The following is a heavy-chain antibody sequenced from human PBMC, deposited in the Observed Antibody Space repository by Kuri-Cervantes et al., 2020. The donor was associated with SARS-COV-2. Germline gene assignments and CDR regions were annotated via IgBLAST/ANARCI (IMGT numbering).Heavy chain of an antibody. J-gene: IGHJ6*02. CDR1: DFTFTSSV. Sequence: SVKVSCKASDFTFTSSVVQWVRQARGQRLEWIGWIVVGSGNTNYAQKFQEGVTITRDMSTSTAYMELSSLRSVDTAVYYCAAYPRDVVVPDTRYYYGMDVWGQGTTVTVSS. V-gene: IGHV1-58*01. CDR2: IVVGSGNT. D-gene: IGHD2-2*01. CDR3: AAYPRDVVVPDTRYYYGMDV.